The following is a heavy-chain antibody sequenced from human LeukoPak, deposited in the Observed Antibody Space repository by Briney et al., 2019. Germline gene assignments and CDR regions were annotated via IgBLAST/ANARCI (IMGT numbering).Heavy chain of an antibody. CDR2: IYYSGST. CDR1: GGSISSGDYY. D-gene: IGHD3-22*01. CDR3: ARGARLFPSDY. V-gene: IGHV4-30-4*01. Sequence: SETLSLTCTVSGGSISSGDYYWSWIRQPPGKGLEWIGYIYYSGSTYYNPSLKGRVTISVDTSKNQFSLKLSSVTAADTAVYYCARGARLFPSDYWGQGTLVTVSS. J-gene: IGHJ4*02.